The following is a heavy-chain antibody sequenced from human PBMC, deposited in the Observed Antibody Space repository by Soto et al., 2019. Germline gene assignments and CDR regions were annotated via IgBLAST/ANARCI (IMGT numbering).Heavy chain of an antibody. CDR2: IYYSGSA. CDR1: GDSVTSVSDY. Sequence: SEPLSLPCTVSGDSVTSVSDYWSWIRQPPGKGLEWIGYIYYSGSADYNPSLGSRVTISIDTSKNQFSLKLTSVTAAETAVYYCARGVGLGYYYYHMDLWGQGTTVPVSS. J-gene: IGHJ6*02. V-gene: IGHV4-61*01. CDR3: ARGVGLGYYYYHMDL. D-gene: IGHD3-10*01.